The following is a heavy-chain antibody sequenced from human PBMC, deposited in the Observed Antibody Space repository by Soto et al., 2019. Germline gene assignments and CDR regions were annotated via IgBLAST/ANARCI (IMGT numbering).Heavy chain of an antibody. CDR1: GFNFSSYA. CDR2: ISGSGGST. Sequence: PWGSLRLSCAASGFNFSSYAMSWVRQAPGKGLEWVSAISGSGGSTYYADSVKGRFTISRDNSKNTLYLQMNSLRADDTAVYYCAKDGGGGLGGFLEWAVSYYYYYYMDVWGKGTTVTVSS. D-gene: IGHD3-3*01. J-gene: IGHJ6*03. CDR3: AKDGGGGLGGFLEWAVSYYYYYYMDV. V-gene: IGHV3-23*01.